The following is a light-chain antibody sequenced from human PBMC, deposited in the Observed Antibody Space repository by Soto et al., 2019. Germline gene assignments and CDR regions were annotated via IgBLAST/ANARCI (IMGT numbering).Light chain of an antibody. CDR1: QAIRND. Sequence: AIQMTQSPSSLSASVGDTVTFTCRASQAIRNDLGWFQQRPGKPPKLLIYGISILQTGVPSRFSGSGSGTDFPLTISVLHAEDFATYYCLHDALFPYSFGQGTRLEI. J-gene: IGKJ2*03. CDR3: LHDALFPYS. V-gene: IGKV1-6*01. CDR2: GIS.